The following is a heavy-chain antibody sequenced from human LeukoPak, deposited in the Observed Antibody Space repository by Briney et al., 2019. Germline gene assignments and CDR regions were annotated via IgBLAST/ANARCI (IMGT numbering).Heavy chain of an antibody. D-gene: IGHD2-2*02. V-gene: IGHV3-23*01. J-gene: IGHJ5*02. CDR3: ARTGVPAAIVRWFDP. CDR1: GFSFSIYG. Sequence: PGGSLRLSCAASGFSFSIYGMSWVRQAPGKGLEWVSAISGSGDSTYYADSVKGRFTMSRDNSKNTLYLQMNSLRAEDTAVYYCARTGVPAAIVRWFDPWGQGTLVTVSS. CDR2: ISGSGDST.